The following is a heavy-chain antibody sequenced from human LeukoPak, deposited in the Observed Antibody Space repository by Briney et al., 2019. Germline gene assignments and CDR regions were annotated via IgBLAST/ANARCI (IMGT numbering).Heavy chain of an antibody. Sequence: GGSLRLSCTVSGFTVSSNSMSWVRQAPGKGLEWVSFIYSDNTHYSDSVKGRFTISRDNSKNTLYLQMNSLRAEDTAVYYCARDRGYSGSWYGLTVWGKGTTVTVSS. V-gene: IGHV3-53*01. CDR1: GFTVSSNS. CDR2: IYSDNT. J-gene: IGHJ6*04. D-gene: IGHD6-13*01. CDR3: ARDRGYSGSWYGLTV.